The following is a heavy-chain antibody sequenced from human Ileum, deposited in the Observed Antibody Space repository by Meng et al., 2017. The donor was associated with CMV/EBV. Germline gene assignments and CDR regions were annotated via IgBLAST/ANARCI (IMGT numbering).Heavy chain of an antibody. Sequence: GSTYGRYVMSWVRQTPGKELEGVSTISGYGDSTYYADSGRGRFTLSRDSSKNTVYLQMNSLRAGDTAVYYCAKSPYNYGSGSYYDYWGQGTLVTVSS. J-gene: IGHJ4*02. CDR1: GSTYGRYV. D-gene: IGHD3-10*01. CDR2: ISGYGDST. CDR3: AKSPYNYGSGSYYDY. V-gene: IGHV3-23*01.